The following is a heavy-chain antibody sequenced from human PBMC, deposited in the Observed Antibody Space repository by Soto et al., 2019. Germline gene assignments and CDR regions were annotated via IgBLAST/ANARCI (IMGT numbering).Heavy chain of an antibody. D-gene: IGHD4-17*01. CDR1: GFTFSGYA. CDR3: ARDSPPDYGDYADAFDI. CDR2: ISYDGSNK. V-gene: IGHV3-30-3*01. Sequence: QVQLVESGGGVVQPGRSLRLSCAASGFTFSGYAMHWVRQAPGKGLEWVAVISYDGSNKYYADSVKGRFTISRDNSKNTLYLQMNSLRAEDTAVYYCARDSPPDYGDYADAFDIWGQGTMVTVSS. J-gene: IGHJ3*02.